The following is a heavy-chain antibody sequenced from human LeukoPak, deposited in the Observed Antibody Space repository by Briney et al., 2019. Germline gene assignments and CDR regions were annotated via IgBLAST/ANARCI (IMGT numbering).Heavy chain of an antibody. V-gene: IGHV3-30*18. Sequence: GGSLRLSCAASGFTFSSYGMHWVRQAPGKGLEWVAVISYDGSNKYYADSVKGRFTISRDNSKNTLYLQMNSLRAEDTAVYYCAKVGRGVFGVVIIWHAFDIWGQGTMVTVSS. D-gene: IGHD3-3*01. J-gene: IGHJ3*02. CDR2: ISYDGSNK. CDR1: GFTFSSYG. CDR3: AKVGRGVFGVVIIWHAFDI.